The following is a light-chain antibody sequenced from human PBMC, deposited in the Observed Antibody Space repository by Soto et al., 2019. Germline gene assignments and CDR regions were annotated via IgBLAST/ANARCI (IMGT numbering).Light chain of an antibody. CDR3: AAWDDSLNGVV. CDR1: SSNIGNNA. J-gene: IGLJ2*01. Sequence: QSVLTQPPSVSEAPRQRVTISCSGSSSNIGNNAVNWYQQLPGKAPKLLIYYDDLLPSGVSDRFSGSMSGTSASLAISGLQSEDEADYYCAAWDDSLNGVVFGGGTKLTVL. CDR2: YDD. V-gene: IGLV1-36*01.